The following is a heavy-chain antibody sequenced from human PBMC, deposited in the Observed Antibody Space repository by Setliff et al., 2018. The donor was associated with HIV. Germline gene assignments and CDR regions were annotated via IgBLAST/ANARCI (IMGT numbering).Heavy chain of an antibody. CDR2: IYTTGST. V-gene: IGHV4-61*09. D-gene: IGHD3-10*01. Sequence: SETLSLTCNVSGGSIRSGSYFWSWIRQPAGKGLEWIGHIYTTGSTNYNPSFNNRVAISIDTSKNQLFLKVRFVTAADTAVYYCATGENYFGSGSPSVHYYMDVWGKGTTVTVSS. J-gene: IGHJ6*03. CDR1: GGSIRSGSYF. CDR3: ATGENYFGSGSPSVHYYMDV.